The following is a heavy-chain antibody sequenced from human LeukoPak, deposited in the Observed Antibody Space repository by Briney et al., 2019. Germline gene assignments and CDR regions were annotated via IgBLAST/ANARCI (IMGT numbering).Heavy chain of an antibody. CDR2: ISSSSSTI. CDR1: GFTFSSYS. CDR3: ARDLFGMAYYFDY. D-gene: IGHD3-16*01. J-gene: IGHJ4*02. Sequence: PGGSLRLSCAASGFTFSSYSMNWVCQAPGKGLEWVSYISSSSSTIYYADSVKGRFTISRDNAKNSLYLQMNSLRAEDTAVYYCARDLFGMAYYFDYWGQGTLVTVSS. V-gene: IGHV3-48*04.